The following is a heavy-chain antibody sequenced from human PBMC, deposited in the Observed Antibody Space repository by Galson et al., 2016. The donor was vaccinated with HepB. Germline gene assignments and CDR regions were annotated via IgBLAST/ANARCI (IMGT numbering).Heavy chain of an antibody. CDR1: GFTFNSHA. Sequence: SLRLSCAASGFTFNSHAMHWVRQAPGKGLEWVAIISYDGGNKYYAASVGDRFAVSRDNSKNTLYLQMRSLRAEDTAIYSCARERDTRDWLIGYWGQGTLVTVSS. J-gene: IGHJ4*02. D-gene: IGHD3/OR15-3a*01. CDR2: ISYDGGNK. CDR3: ARERDTRDWLIGY. V-gene: IGHV3-30*09.